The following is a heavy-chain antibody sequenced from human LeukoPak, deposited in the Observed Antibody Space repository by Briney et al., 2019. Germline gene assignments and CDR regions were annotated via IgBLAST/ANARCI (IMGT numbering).Heavy chain of an antibody. CDR3: ARGGVVPAAHINNWFDP. D-gene: IGHD2-2*01. CDR2: IYYSGST. CDR1: GGSISSSSYY. J-gene: IGHJ5*02. V-gene: IGHV4-39*07. Sequence: PSETLSLTCTVSGGSISSSSYYWGWIRQPPGKGLEWIGSIYYSGSTYYNPSLKSRVTISVDTSKNQFSLKLSSVTAADTAVYYCARGGVVPAAHINNWFDPWGQGTLVTVSS.